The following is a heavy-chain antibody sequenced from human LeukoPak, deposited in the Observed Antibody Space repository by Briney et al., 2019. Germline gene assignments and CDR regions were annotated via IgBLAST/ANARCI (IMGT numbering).Heavy chain of an antibody. D-gene: IGHD2-2*01. V-gene: IGHV4-34*01. CDR2: INHSGST. J-gene: IGHJ4*02. CDR1: GGSFSGYY. Sequence: SETLSLTCAVYGGSFSGYYWSWIRQPPGKGLEWIGEINHSGSTNYNPSLKSRVTISVDTSKNQFSLKLSSVTAADTAVCYCARGRNIVVVPAAPKRYFDYWGQGTLVTVSS. CDR3: ARGRNIVVVPAAPKRYFDY.